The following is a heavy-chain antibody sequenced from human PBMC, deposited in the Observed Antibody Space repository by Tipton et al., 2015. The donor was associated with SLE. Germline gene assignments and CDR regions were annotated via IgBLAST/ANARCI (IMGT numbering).Heavy chain of an antibody. CDR1: GGSISSSDYY. CDR2: IYYSGTT. CDR3: ARDSAVNFWYFDL. Sequence: TLSLTCTVSGGSISSSDYYWGWIRQPPGKGLEWIGTIYYSGTTFYNPSLKSRVTMSVATSKNQFSLRLTSVTAADTAMYYCARDSAVNFWYFDLWGRGTLVTVSS. V-gene: IGHV4-39*07. J-gene: IGHJ2*01.